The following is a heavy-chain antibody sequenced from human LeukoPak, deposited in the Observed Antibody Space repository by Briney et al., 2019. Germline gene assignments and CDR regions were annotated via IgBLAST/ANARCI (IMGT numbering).Heavy chain of an antibody. Sequence: PGGSLRLSCEGSAFIFSGHWMNWVRQTPGKGLEWVASIKEDGSERQYVDSVKGRFTISRDNSENTLYLQMNSLRAEDTAVYYCARDETTGVLHFDYWGQGTLVTVSS. CDR1: AFIFSGHW. V-gene: IGHV3-7*01. CDR2: IKEDGSER. J-gene: IGHJ4*02. D-gene: IGHD4-11*01. CDR3: ARDETTGVLHFDY.